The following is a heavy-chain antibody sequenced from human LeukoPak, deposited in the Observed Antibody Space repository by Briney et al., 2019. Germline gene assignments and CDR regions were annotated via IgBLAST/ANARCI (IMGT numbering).Heavy chain of an antibody. J-gene: IGHJ5*02. V-gene: IGHV4-59*01. Sequence: PSETLSLTCTVSGGSISSYYWSWIRQPPGKGLEWIGYIYYSGSTNYNPSLKSRVTISVDTSKNQFSLKLSSVTAADTAVYYCAKGDSSTPNWFDPWGQGTLVTVSS. D-gene: IGHD6-13*01. CDR2: IYYSGST. CDR1: GGSISSYY. CDR3: AKGDSSTPNWFDP.